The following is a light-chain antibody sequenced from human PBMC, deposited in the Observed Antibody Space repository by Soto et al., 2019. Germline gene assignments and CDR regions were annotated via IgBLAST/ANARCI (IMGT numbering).Light chain of an antibody. J-gene: IGLJ2*01. CDR3: SSYTTSSTVL. V-gene: IGLV2-14*03. Sequence: QSALTQPASVSGSPGQSITIPCTGTSSDVGDYHYVSWYQQHPGKAPKLMIYDVSYRPSGVSNRFAGSKSGDTASLTISGLQAEYEADYYCSSYTTSSTVLFGGGTKVTVL. CDR2: DVS. CDR1: SSDVGDYHY.